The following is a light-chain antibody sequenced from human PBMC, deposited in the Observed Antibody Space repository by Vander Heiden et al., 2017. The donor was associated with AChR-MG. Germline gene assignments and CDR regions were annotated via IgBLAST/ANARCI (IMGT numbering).Light chain of an antibody. CDR2: KAS. CDR1: QSIGGW. Sequence: DIQMTQSPSTLSASLGDRVTITCRASQSIGGWLAWYQQKPGQAPKLLIYKASTLESGVPSRFSGSGFGTEFTLTISSRQPDDFATYYCQHHQSYLTYTLGQGTKLEIK. V-gene: IGKV1-5*03. CDR3: QHHQSYLTYT. J-gene: IGKJ2*01.